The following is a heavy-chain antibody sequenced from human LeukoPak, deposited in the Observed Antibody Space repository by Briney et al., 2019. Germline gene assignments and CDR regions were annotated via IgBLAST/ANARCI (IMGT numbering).Heavy chain of an antibody. CDR2: IIPIFGTA. CDR3: ARDRAGDYGDPNGSRRTFDY. V-gene: IGHV1-69*05. CDR1: GGTFSSYA. D-gene: IGHD4-17*01. J-gene: IGHJ4*02. Sequence: SVKVSCKASGGTFSSYAISWVRQAPGQGLEWMGGIIPIFGTANYAQKFQGRVTITTDESTSTAYMELRSLRSDDTAVYYCARDRAGDYGDPNGSRRTFDYWGQGTLVTVSS.